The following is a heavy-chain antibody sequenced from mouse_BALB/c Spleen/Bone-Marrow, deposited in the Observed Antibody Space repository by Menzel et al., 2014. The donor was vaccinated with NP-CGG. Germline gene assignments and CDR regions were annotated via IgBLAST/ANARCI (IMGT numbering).Heavy chain of an antibody. CDR1: GYTFTDYY. V-gene: IGHV1-84*02. D-gene: IGHD1-1*01. Sequence: VQLVESGPELVKPGASVKISCKASGYTFTDYYINWVKQKPGQGLEWIGWIYPGSGNTEYNEKVKGKATLTVDTSSSTAYMQLSSLTSEDTTVYFCARESLIVSVAATGLDYWGQGTTLTVSS. CDR3: ARESLIVSVAATGLDY. J-gene: IGHJ2*01. CDR2: IYPGSGNT.